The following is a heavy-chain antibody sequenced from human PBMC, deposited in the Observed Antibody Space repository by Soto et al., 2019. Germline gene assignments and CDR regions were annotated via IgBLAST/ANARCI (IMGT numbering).Heavy chain of an antibody. V-gene: IGHV3-23*01. D-gene: IGHD2-8*01. CDR3: AKDHELMTTRGFFDY. CDR1: GFTFSNYA. CDR2: ISDSGDRT. Sequence: GGSLRLSCAASGFTFSNYAMTWVRQAPGKGLEWVSVISDSGDRTYYADSVKGRFTISRDNSKNTLDLQMNSLRVEDTAVYYCAKDHELMTTRGFFDYWGQGTLVTVSS. J-gene: IGHJ4*02.